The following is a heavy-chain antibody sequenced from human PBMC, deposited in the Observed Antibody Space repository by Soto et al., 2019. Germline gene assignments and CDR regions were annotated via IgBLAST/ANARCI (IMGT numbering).Heavy chain of an antibody. CDR1: GYTFTSYG. J-gene: IGHJ6*03. CDR3: ARAMRIYYDFWSGSSYYMDV. V-gene: IGHV1-18*01. D-gene: IGHD3-3*01. Sequence: ASVKVSCKASGYTFTSYGISWVRQAPGQGLEWMGWISAYNGNTNYAQKLQGRVTMTTDTSTSTAYMELRSLRSDDTAVYYCARAMRIYYDFWSGSSYYMDVWGKGTTVTVSS. CDR2: ISAYNGNT.